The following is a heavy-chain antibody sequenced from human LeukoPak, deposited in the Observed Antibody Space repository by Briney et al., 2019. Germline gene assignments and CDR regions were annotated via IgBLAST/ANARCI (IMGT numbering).Heavy chain of an antibody. CDR3: ARGDVDTAADFDY. CDR1: GGSFSGYY. D-gene: IGHD5-18*01. J-gene: IGHJ4*02. Sequence: SETLSLTCAVYGGSFSGYYWSWIRQPPGKGLEWIGEINHSGSTNYNPSLKSRVTISVDTSMNQFSLKLSSVTAADTAVYYCARGDVDTAADFDYWGQGTLVTVSS. V-gene: IGHV4-34*01. CDR2: INHSGST.